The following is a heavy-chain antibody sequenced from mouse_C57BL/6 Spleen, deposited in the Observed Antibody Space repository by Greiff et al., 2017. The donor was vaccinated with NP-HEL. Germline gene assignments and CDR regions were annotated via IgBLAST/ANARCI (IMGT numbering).Heavy chain of an antibody. CDR3: AREVTTLYWAMDY. Sequence: QVQLQQPGAELVRPGSSVKLSCKASGYTFTSYWMHWVKQRPIQGLEWIGNIDPSDSETHYNQKFKDKATLTVDKSSSTAYMQLSSLTSEDSAVYYCAREVTTLYWAMDYWGQGTSVTVSS. CDR2: IDPSDSET. J-gene: IGHJ4*01. V-gene: IGHV1-52*01. D-gene: IGHD2-3*01. CDR1: GYTFTSYW.